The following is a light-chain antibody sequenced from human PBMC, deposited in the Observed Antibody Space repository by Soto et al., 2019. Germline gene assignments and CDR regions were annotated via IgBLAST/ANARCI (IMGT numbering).Light chain of an antibody. Sequence: EMVLTQSPGTLSLSPGERATLSCRASQSVGASYLAWYQQKPGQAPRLLINGASSRATGIPARFSGSGSGTEFTLTISSLQSEDSAVYYRQQYQNLWTFGQGTKVDIK. CDR2: GAS. CDR3: QQYQNLWT. V-gene: IGKV3-15*01. CDR1: QSVGASY. J-gene: IGKJ1*01.